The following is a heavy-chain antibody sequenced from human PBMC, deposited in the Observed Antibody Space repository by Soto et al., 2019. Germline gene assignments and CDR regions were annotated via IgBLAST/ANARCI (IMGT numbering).Heavy chain of an antibody. CDR2: ISWDGGST. Sequence: GGSLRLSCAASGFTFDDYTMHWVRQAPGKGLEWVSLISWDGGSTYYADSVKGRFTISRDNSKNSLYLQMNSLRTEDTALYYCAKAEGENPRVEMATILAFDYWGQGTLVTVSS. V-gene: IGHV3-43*01. CDR3: AKAEGENPRVEMATILAFDY. D-gene: IGHD5-12*01. CDR1: GFTFDDYT. J-gene: IGHJ4*02.